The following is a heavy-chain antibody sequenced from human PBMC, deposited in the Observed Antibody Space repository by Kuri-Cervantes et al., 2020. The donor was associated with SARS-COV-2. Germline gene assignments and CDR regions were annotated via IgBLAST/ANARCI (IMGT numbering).Heavy chain of an antibody. CDR1: GFTFSSYW. V-gene: IGHV3-7*01. D-gene: IGHD3-10*01. CDR3: ARDWAQDSYGSGILGYNLFDP. Sequence: GGSLRLTCAASGFTFSSYWMSWVRQAPGKGLEWVAKIKQDGSEKSYVDSVKGRFTISKDNAKNSLYQQMNSLRAEDTAVYFCARDWAQDSYGSGILGYNLFDPWGQGTLVTVSS. CDR2: IKQDGSEK. J-gene: IGHJ5*02.